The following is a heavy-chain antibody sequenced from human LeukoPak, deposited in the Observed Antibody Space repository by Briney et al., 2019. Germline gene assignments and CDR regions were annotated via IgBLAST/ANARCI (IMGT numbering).Heavy chain of an antibody. D-gene: IGHD3-10*01. V-gene: IGHV4-31*03. CDR3: ARGTGGSWSYFDY. Sequence: PSETLSLTCTVSGGSISSGGYSWSWIRQHPGKGLEWIGYIYYSGTTYYNPSLKSRITISVDTSKNQFSLKLSSVTAADTAVYYCARGTGGSWSYFDYWGQGTLVTVSS. CDR1: GGSISSGGYS. CDR2: IYYSGTT. J-gene: IGHJ4*02.